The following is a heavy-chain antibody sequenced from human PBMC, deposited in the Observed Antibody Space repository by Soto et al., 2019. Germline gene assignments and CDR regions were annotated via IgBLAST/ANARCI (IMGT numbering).Heavy chain of an antibody. D-gene: IGHD6-19*01. CDR1: EFNFNRYG. J-gene: IGHJ4*02. CDR3: ARDPGSSHFDY. Sequence: GGSLRLSCAASEFNFNRYGMHWVRQAPGKGLEWVALISYDGSNKYYADSVKGRFTISRDNSKNTIYLQMNSLRADDTAVYYCARDPGSSHFDYWGQGALVTVSS. CDR2: ISYDGSNK. V-gene: IGHV3-30*19.